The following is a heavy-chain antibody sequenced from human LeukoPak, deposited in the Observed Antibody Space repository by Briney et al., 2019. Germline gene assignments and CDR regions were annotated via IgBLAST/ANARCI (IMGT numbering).Heavy chain of an antibody. V-gene: IGHV3-23*01. CDR2: ITEGSGGST. J-gene: IGHJ4*02. D-gene: IGHD2-2*03. Sequence: GGSLRLSCAASGFTFSTYAMNWVRQVPGKGLEWVAAITEGSGGSTYYADSVTGRFTISRDDSKNTLHLLMNSLRAEDTAVYYCAKGLGYCGRASCAEDYWGQGTQVTVSS. CDR3: AKGLGYCGRASCAEDY. CDR1: GFTFSTYA.